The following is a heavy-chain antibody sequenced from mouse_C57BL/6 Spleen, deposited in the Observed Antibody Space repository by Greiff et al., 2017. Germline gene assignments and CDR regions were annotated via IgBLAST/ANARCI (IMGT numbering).Heavy chain of an antibody. V-gene: IGHV1-64*01. D-gene: IGHD6-1*01. J-gene: IGHJ4*01. CDR1: GYTFTSYW. Sequence: QVQLQQPGAELVKPGASVKLSCTASGYTFTSYWMHWVQQRPGQGLEWIGMIHPNSGSTNYNEKFKSKATLTVDKSSSTAYMQLSSLTSEDSAVYYCAASESPYYYAMDYWGQGTSVTVSS. CDR3: AASESPYYYAMDY. CDR2: IHPNSGST.